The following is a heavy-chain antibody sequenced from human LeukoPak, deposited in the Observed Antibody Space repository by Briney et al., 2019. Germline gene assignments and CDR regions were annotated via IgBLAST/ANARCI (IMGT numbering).Heavy chain of an antibody. J-gene: IGHJ4*01. Sequence: GGSLRLSCAASGFTFSSYTMNWVRQAPGKGLEWVSSIAGSSGYISYADSVKGRFTISRDNAKKSLYLQMTSLTAEDTAVYYCARDRGAYCGGDCYLGFDYWGRGTLFIASS. CDR2: IAGSSGYI. D-gene: IGHD2-21*02. CDR1: GFTFSSYT. CDR3: ARDRGAYCGGDCYLGFDY. V-gene: IGHV3-21*01.